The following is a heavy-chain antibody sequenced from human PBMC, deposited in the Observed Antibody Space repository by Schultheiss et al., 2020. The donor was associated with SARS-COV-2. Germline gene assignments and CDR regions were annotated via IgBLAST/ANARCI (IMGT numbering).Heavy chain of an antibody. J-gene: IGHJ3*02. CDR3: ARRRVSGNSPDAFDI. CDR2: IGISDRDS. D-gene: IGHD3-22*01. CDR1: GFSFNIYE. V-gene: IGHV3-48*03. Sequence: GGSLRLSCAASGFSFNIYEMNWVRQAPGKGLEWVSYIGISDRDSYYADSVKGRFTISRDNARNSVYLQMSSLRGEDTAVCYCARRRVSGNSPDAFDIWGQGTMVTVSS.